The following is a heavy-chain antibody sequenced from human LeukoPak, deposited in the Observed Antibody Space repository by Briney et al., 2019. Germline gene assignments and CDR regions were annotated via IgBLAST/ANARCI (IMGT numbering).Heavy chain of an antibody. D-gene: IGHD5-12*01. J-gene: IGHJ6*02. Sequence: GRSLRLSCAASGFTFSSYAMSWVRQAPGKGLEWVSAISGSGGSTYYADSVKGRFTISGDNSKNTLYLQMNSLRAEDTAVYYCAKDRTASGYALYYYYGMDVWGQGTTVTVSS. CDR2: ISGSGGST. CDR1: GFTFSSYA. CDR3: AKDRTASGYALYYYYGMDV. V-gene: IGHV3-23*01.